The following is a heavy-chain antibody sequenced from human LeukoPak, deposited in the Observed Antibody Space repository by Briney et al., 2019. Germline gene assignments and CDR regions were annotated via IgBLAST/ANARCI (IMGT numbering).Heavy chain of an antibody. Sequence: GSLRLSCAASGFTFSSYSMNWVRQAPGKGLEWVSYISSSSSTIYYADSVKGRFTISRDNAKNSLYLQMNSLRAEDTAVYYCARDRPALYYDFWSGTLDYWGQGTLVTVSS. CDR3: ARDRPALYYDFWSGTLDY. D-gene: IGHD3-3*01. J-gene: IGHJ4*02. CDR1: GFTFSSYS. CDR2: ISSSSSTI. V-gene: IGHV3-48*01.